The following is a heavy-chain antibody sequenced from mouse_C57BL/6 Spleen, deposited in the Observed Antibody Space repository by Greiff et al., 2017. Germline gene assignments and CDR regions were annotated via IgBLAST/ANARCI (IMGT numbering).Heavy chain of an antibody. CDR3: ARSHTAMDY. J-gene: IGHJ4*01. CDR2: IRNKANGYTT. V-gene: IGHV7-3*01. Sequence: EVQLQESGGGLVQPGGSLSLSCAASGFTFTDYYMSWVRQPPGKALEWLGFIRNKANGYTTEYSASVKGRFTISRDNSQSILYLQMNALRAEDSATYYCARSHTAMDYWGQGTSVTVSS. CDR1: GFTFTDYY.